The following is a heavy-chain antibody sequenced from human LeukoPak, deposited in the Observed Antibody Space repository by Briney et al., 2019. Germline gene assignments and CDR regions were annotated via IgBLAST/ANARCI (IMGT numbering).Heavy chain of an antibody. J-gene: IGHJ4*02. Sequence: GGSLRLSCEASGFTFSTYAMTWVRQAPGKGLEWVSAISGSGGSTYYADSVKGRFTISRDNSQNTLYLQMNSLRAEVTAVYYCAKSIWYSSSWYFDYWGQGTLVTVSS. CDR2: ISGSGGST. CDR3: AKSIWYSSSWYFDY. CDR1: GFTFSTYA. D-gene: IGHD6-13*01. V-gene: IGHV3-23*01.